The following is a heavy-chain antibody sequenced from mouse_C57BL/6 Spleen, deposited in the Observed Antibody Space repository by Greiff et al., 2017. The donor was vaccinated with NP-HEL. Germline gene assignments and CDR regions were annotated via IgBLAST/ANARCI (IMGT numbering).Heavy chain of an antibody. CDR3: ARYDYGSSLYWYFDV. CDR1: GFTFTDYY. J-gene: IGHJ1*03. CDR2: IRNKANGYTT. V-gene: IGHV7-3*01. Sequence: EVNVVESGGGLVQPGGSLSLSCAASGFTFTDYYMSWVRQPPGKALEWLGFIRNKANGYTTEYSASVKGRFTISRDNSQSILYLQMNALRAEDSATYYCARYDYGSSLYWYFDVWGTGTTVTVSS. D-gene: IGHD1-1*01.